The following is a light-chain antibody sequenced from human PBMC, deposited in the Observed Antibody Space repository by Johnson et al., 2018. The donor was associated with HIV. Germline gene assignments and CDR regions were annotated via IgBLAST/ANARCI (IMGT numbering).Light chain of an antibody. Sequence: SVLTQPPSVSAAPGQKVTISCSGSSSNIGNNYVSWYRQLPGTAPKLLIYENNKRPSGIPDRFSGFKSGTSATLGITGLQTGDEADYYCGTWDTSLSAFVFGTGTKVTVL. V-gene: IGLV1-51*02. CDR1: SSNIGNNY. J-gene: IGLJ1*01. CDR2: ENN. CDR3: GTWDTSLSAFV.